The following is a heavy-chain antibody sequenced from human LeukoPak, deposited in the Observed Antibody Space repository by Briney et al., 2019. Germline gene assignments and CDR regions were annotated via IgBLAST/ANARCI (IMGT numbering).Heavy chain of an antibody. D-gene: IGHD2-15*01. V-gene: IGHV4-4*07. CDR1: GGSISTYY. J-gene: IGHJ4*02. CDR3: ARGYCSGASCYAADY. Sequence: PSETLSLTCTVSGGSISTYYWSWIRQPAGKGLEWIGRVYGSGSTDYNPSLKSRVTMSVDTSKNQFSLKLSSVTAADTAMYYCARGYCSGASCYAADYWGQGTLVTVSS. CDR2: VYGSGST.